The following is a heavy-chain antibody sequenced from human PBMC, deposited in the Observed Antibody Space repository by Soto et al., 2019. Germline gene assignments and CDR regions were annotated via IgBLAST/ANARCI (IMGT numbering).Heavy chain of an antibody. D-gene: IGHD3-22*01. CDR3: AKDPRRILYYYDSSGYLDY. CDR1: GFTFSSYA. Sequence: GGSLRLSCAASGFTFSSYAMSWVRQAPGKGLEWVSAISGSGGSTYYADSVKGRFTISRDNSKNTLYLQMNSLRAEDTAVYYCAKDPRRILYYYDSSGYLDYWGQGTLVTVSS. CDR2: ISGSGGST. V-gene: IGHV3-23*01. J-gene: IGHJ4*02.